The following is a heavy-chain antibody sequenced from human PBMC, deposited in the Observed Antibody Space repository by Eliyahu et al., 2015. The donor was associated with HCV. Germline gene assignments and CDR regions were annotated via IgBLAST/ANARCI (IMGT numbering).Heavy chain of an antibody. CDR3: ARVLADTAMVSYYYYYMDV. J-gene: IGHJ6*03. CDR2: IYYSGST. D-gene: IGHD5-18*01. Sequence: QVQLQESGPGLVKPSQTLSLTCXVSGXSXXXGGYYWXWIRQHPGKGLEWIGYIYYSGSTYYNPSLKSRVTISVDTSKNQFSLKLSSVTAADTAVYYCARVLADTAMVSYYYYYMDVWGKGTTVTVSS. CDR1: GXSXXXGGYY. V-gene: IGHV4-31*03.